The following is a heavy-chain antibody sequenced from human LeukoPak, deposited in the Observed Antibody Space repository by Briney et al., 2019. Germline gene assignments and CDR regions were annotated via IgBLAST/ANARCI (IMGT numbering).Heavy chain of an antibody. Sequence: PSETLSLTCAVYGGSFSGYYWSWIRQPPGKGLEWIGEINHSGSTNYNPSLKSRVTISVDTSKNQFSLKPSSVTAADTAVYYCARKGVRMVRGVIVFWGQGTLVTVSS. CDR2: INHSGST. CDR1: GGSFSGYY. V-gene: IGHV4-34*01. CDR3: ARKGVRMVRGVIVF. J-gene: IGHJ4*02. D-gene: IGHD3-10*01.